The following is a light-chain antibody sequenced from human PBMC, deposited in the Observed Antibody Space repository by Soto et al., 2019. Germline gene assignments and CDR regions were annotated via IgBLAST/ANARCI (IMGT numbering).Light chain of an antibody. CDR1: QSISSW. J-gene: IGKJ1*01. CDR2: KAS. V-gene: IGKV1-5*03. Sequence: IQLTQSPPTLSASVGDRVTITCRASQSISSWLAWYKQKPGKAPKLLSQKASSLESGVPSRFSGRGSGTDVTLTISSLQPEDSEIYYCHQYNNWPWTFGQGTKVDIK. CDR3: HQYNNWPWT.